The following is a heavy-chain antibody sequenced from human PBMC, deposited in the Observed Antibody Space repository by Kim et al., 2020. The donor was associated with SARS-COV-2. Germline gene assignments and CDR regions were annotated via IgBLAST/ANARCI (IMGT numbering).Heavy chain of an antibody. Sequence: ASVKVSCKASGYTFTGYYMHWVRQAPGQGLEWMGWINPNSGGTNYAQKFQGWVTMTRDTSISTAYMELSRLRSDDTAVYYCAREELLWFGGGYYYGMDVWGQGTTVTVSS. CDR1: GYTFTGYY. V-gene: IGHV1-2*04. CDR3: AREELLWFGGGYYYGMDV. CDR2: INPNSGGT. J-gene: IGHJ6*02. D-gene: IGHD3-10*01.